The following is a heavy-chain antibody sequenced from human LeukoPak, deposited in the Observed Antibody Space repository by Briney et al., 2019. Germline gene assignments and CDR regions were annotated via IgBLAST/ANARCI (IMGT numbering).Heavy chain of an antibody. CDR3: AIGRGSPGDYYYGMDV. Sequence: SETLSLTCTVSGGSISSGGYYWSWIRQPPGKGLEWIGYIYHSGSTYYNPSLKSRVTISVDRSKNQFSLKLSSVTAADTAVYYCAIGRGSPGDYYYGMDVWGQGTTVTVSS. CDR2: IYHSGST. D-gene: IGHD2-15*01. V-gene: IGHV4-30-2*01. J-gene: IGHJ6*02. CDR1: GGSISSGGYY.